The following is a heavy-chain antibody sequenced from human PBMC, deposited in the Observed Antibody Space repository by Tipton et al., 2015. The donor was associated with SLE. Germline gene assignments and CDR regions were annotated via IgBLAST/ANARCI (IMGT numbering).Heavy chain of an antibody. CDR1: GGSISSYY. V-gene: IGHV4-59*01. CDR3: ARDGLLGWFDP. CDR2: IYYSGST. Sequence: LRLSCTVSGGSISSYYWSWIRQPPGKGLEWIGYIYYSGSTNYNPSLKSRVTISVDTSKNQFSLKLSSVTAADTAVYYCARDGLLGWFDPWGQGTLVTVSS. J-gene: IGHJ5*02. D-gene: IGHD7-27*01.